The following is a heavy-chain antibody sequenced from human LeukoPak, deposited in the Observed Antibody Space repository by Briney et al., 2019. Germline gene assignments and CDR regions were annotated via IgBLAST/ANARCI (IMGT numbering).Heavy chain of an antibody. Sequence: SETLSLTCTVSGGSFSSYYWSWIRQPPGRGLEWVGYIYYSGSTNYNPSLKSRVTISVDTSKNQFSLKLSSVTAADTAVYYCARGRDIVATTDFDYWGQGTLVTVSS. V-gene: IGHV4-59*01. CDR1: GGSFSSYY. D-gene: IGHD5-12*01. CDR2: IYYSGST. J-gene: IGHJ4*02. CDR3: ARGRDIVATTDFDY.